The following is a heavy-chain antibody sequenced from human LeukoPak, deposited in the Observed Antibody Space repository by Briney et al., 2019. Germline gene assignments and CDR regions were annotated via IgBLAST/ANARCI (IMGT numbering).Heavy chain of an antibody. CDR3: ARRLTMVEFAPYYYGMDV. CDR2: TYYRSKWYN. V-gene: IGHV6-1*01. CDR1: GDSLSSNSAA. D-gene: IGHD3-10*01. Sequence: SQTLSLTCAISGDSLSSNSAAWNWIRQSPSRGLEWLGRTYYRSKWYNDYAVSVKSRITINPDTSKNQFSLQLNSVTPEDTAVYYCARRLTMVEFAPYYYGMDVWGQGTTVTVSS. J-gene: IGHJ6*02.